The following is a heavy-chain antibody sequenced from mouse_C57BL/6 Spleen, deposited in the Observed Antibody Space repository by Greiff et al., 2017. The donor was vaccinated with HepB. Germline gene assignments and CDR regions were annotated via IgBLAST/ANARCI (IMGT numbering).Heavy chain of an antibody. V-gene: IGHV1-61*01. CDR2: IYPSDSET. CDR1: GYTFTSYW. Sequence: QVQLQQSGAELVRPGSSVKLSCKASGYTFTSYWMDWVKQRPGQGLEWIGNIYPSDSETHYNQKFKDKATLTVDKSSSTAYMQLSSLTSEDSAVYYCARSEDYWYFDVWGTGTTVTVSS. D-gene: IGHD2-4*01. J-gene: IGHJ1*03. CDR3: ARSEDYWYFDV.